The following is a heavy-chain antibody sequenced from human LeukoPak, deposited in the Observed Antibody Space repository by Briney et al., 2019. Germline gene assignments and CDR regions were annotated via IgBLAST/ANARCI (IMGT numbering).Heavy chain of an antibody. CDR1: GGSISSGNW. J-gene: IGHJ4*02. Sequence: PSETLSLTCAVSGGSISSGNWWSWVRQPPGKGLEWIGEIYHSGSTNYNPSLKSRVTISVDTSKNQFSLKLSSVTAADTAVYYCATFPRGYYGYYFDYWGQGTLVTVSS. D-gene: IGHD3-22*01. CDR3: ATFPRGYYGYYFDY. V-gene: IGHV4-4*02. CDR2: IYHSGST.